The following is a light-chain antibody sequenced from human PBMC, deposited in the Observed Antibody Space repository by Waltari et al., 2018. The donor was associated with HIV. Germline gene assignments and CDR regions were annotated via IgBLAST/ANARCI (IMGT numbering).Light chain of an antibody. Sequence: QSVLTQPPSVSAAPGQKVTIPCPARSSNLGNEYVSWYQQFPGTAPKLLIYDNNKRPSGIPDRFSASKSGTSATLGITGLQTGDEAEYYCGTWDSSLSAGVFGGGTKLTVL. V-gene: IGLV1-51*01. CDR3: GTWDSSLSAGV. J-gene: IGLJ3*02. CDR1: SSNLGNEY. CDR2: DNN.